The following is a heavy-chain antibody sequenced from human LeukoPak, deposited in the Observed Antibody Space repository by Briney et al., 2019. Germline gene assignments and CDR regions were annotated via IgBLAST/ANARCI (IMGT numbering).Heavy chain of an antibody. J-gene: IGHJ4*02. CDR3: AKSPLATCTGVKCYPLDH. D-gene: IGHD2-8*02. CDR1: GFTFSNYA. CDR2: ITGSTGST. V-gene: IGHV3-23*01. Sequence: GGSLRLSCAASGFTFSNYAMSWVRQAPGKGLEWVSAITGSTGSTYHADSVRGRFTISRDNSKSTLYLQMSNLRAEDTAIYSCAKSPLATCTGVKCYPLDHWGQGALVTVSS.